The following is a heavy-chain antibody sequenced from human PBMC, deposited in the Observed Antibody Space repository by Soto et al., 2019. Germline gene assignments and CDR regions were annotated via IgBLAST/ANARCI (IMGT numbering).Heavy chain of an antibody. CDR1: GFTFSSYA. V-gene: IGHV3-23*01. CDR3: ARRGPGTYFDY. Sequence: GGSLRLSCAASGFTFSSYAMNWVRQAPGKGLEWVSVISGSGDSTYYADSVKGRFTISRDNSKNTLYLQMNSLRTEDTAVYYCARRGPGTYFDYWGQGTLVTV. CDR2: ISGSGDST. J-gene: IGHJ4*02. D-gene: IGHD6-13*01.